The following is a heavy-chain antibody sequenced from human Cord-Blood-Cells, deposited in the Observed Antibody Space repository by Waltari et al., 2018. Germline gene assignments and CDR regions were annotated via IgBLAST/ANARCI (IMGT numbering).Heavy chain of an antibody. CDR2: SYHSGSN. J-gene: IGHJ4*02. Sequence: QVQLQESGPGLVKPSGTLSLTCAVSGGSISRSNWWSWYRQPPGNGLEWIGESYHSGSNKYNPSLKSRVTISVDKSKNQFSLKLSSVTAADTAVYYCASTNSSGWSFDYWGQGTLVTVSS. CDR1: GGSISRSNW. CDR3: ASTNSSGWSFDY. V-gene: IGHV4-4*02. D-gene: IGHD6-19*01.